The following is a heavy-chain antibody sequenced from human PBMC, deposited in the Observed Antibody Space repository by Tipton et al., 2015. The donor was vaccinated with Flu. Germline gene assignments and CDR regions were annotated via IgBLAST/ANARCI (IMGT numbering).Heavy chain of an antibody. D-gene: IGHD6-19*01. CDR1: GGSISSYY. CDR3: ARVFISSGYTNTFDI. Sequence: LRLSCTVSGGSISSYYWSWIRQPSGKGLEWIGYIYYSGSTNYNPSLKSRVTISVDTSKNQFSLKLNSVTAADTAVYYCARVFISSGYTNTFDIWGQGTMVTVSS. CDR2: IYYSGST. J-gene: IGHJ3*02. V-gene: IGHV4-59*01.